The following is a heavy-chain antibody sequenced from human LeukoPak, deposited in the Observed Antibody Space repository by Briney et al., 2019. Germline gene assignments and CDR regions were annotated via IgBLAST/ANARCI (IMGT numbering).Heavy chain of an antibody. CDR1: GFTFSSYA. CDR3: AKMGGSIAARPNYFDY. Sequence: GGSLRLSCAASGFTFSSYAMNWVRQAPGKGLEWVSAISGSGGSTYYADSVKGRFTISRDSSKNTLYLQMDSLRAEDTAIYYCAKMGGSIAARPNYFDYWGQGTLVTVSS. D-gene: IGHD6-6*01. J-gene: IGHJ4*02. CDR2: ISGSGGST. V-gene: IGHV3-23*01.